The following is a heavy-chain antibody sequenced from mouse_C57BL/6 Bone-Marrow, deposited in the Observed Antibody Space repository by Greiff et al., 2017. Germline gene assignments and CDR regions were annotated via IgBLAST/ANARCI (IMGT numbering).Heavy chain of an antibody. J-gene: IGHJ1*03. CDR1: GFTFSSYG. CDR3: ARHDGYFWYFDV. D-gene: IGHD2-3*01. CDR2: ISSGGSYT. V-gene: IGHV5-6*01. Sequence: EVQGVESGGDLVKPGGSLKLSCAASGFTFSSYGMSWVRPTPDKRLEWVATISSGGSYTYYPDSVKGRFTISRDNAKNTLYLQMSSLKSEDTAMYYCARHDGYFWYFDVWGTGTTVTVSS.